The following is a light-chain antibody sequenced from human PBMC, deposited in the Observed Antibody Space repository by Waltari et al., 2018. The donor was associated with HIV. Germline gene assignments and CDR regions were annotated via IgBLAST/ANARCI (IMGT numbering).Light chain of an antibody. CDR1: NIGSKG. CDR2: DDS. J-gene: IGLJ1*01. Sequence: SYVLTQPPSVSVVPGQTASITCGGNNIGSKGVHWYQQKPGQAPVLVVYDDSGRPSRIPERFSGSNSGNTATLTISTVEAGDEADYYCQVCDTSNDHPYVFGTGTKVTVL. V-gene: IGLV3-21*02. CDR3: QVCDTSNDHPYV.